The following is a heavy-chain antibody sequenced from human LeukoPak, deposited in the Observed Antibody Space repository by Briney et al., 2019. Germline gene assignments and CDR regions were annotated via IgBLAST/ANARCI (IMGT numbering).Heavy chain of an antibody. Sequence: SETLSLTCTVSGGSISSSSYYWGWIRQSPGKGLEWIGSIYYSGSTYYNPSLKSRVTISVDTSKNQFSLKLSSVTAADTAVYYCARQALYYDILTGSPRYYFDYWGQGTLVTVSS. CDR1: GGSISSSSYY. D-gene: IGHD3-9*01. CDR2: IYYSGST. V-gene: IGHV4-39*01. CDR3: ARQALYYDILTGSPRYYFDY. J-gene: IGHJ4*02.